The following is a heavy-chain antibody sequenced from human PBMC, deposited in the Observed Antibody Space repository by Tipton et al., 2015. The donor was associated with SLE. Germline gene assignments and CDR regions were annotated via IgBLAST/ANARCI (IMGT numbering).Heavy chain of an antibody. J-gene: IGHJ4*02. CDR3: ARGPAAGYFDY. V-gene: IGHV4-39*07. Sequence: TLSLTCTVSGGSISSSSYYWGWIRQPPGKGLEWIGSIYYSGSTYYNPSLKSRVTISVDTSKNQFSLKLSSVTAADTAVYYCARGPAAGYFDYWGQGTLVTVSS. D-gene: IGHD3-10*01. CDR1: GGSISSSSYY. CDR2: IYYSGST.